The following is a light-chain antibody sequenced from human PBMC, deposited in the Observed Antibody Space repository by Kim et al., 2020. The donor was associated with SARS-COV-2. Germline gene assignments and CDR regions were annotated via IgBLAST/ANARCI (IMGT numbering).Light chain of an antibody. V-gene: IGKV3-11*01. CDR1: QSVSSY. CDR2: DAS. CDR3: QRRSNRFT. J-gene: IGKJ3*01. Sequence: PLDPGKRATRSCRASQSVSSYLAWYKPKPGQAPRLLIYDASNRATGILARFSGSGSGTDFTLTISSLEPEDFAVYYCQRRSNRFTFGPGTKVDIK.